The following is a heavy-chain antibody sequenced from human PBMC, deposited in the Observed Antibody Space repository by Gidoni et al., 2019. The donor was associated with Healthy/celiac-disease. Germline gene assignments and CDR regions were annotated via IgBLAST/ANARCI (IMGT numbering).Heavy chain of an antibody. D-gene: IGHD2-15*01. CDR1: VVTFSSDS. V-gene: IGHV3-48*02. Sequence: EVQLVESGGGLVQPGGSLRLSCAASVVTFSSDSMNWVRQAPGKGLEWVSYISSSSSTIYYADSVKGRFTISRDNAKNSLYLQMNSLRDEETAVYYCARGRDCSGGSCYGGIDYYYYMDVWGKGTTVTVSS. CDR2: ISSSSSTI. CDR3: ARGRDCSGGSCYGGIDYYYYMDV. J-gene: IGHJ6*03.